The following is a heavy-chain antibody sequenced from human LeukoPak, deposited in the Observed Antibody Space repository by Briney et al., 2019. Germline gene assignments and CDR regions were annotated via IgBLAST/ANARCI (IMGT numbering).Heavy chain of an antibody. CDR2: IYSGGNT. V-gene: IGHV3-53*01. CDR3: ARGTVTAPDY. CDR1: GFSVSNTY. J-gene: IGHJ4*02. D-gene: IGHD2-21*02. Sequence: GGSLRLSCAASGFSVSNTYMSWVRQAPGKGLEWVSIIYSGGNTYYADSVKGRFTISRDNSKNTLYLQMNRLRPEDTAVYYCARGTVTAPDYWGQGTLDTVSS.